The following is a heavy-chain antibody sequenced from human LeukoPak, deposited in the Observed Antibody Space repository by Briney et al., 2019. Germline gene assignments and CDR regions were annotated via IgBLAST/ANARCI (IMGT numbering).Heavy chain of an antibody. CDR3: TRRRDGHFDY. D-gene: IGHD5-24*01. Sequence: SETLSLTCTVSGGSISSHYWSWIRQPPGKGLEWIGYIYYSGGTNYNPSLKSRVTISVDTSKNQFSLKLSSVTAADTAVYYCTRRRDGHFDYWGQGTLVTVSS. CDR1: GGSISSHY. J-gene: IGHJ4*02. CDR2: IYYSGGT. V-gene: IGHV4-59*08.